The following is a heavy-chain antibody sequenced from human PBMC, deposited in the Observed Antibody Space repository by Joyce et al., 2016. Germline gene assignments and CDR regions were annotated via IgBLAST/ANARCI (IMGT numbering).Heavy chain of an antibody. CDR3: AHSVDPNFSGSGAFDA. D-gene: IGHD3-10*01. Sequence: QITLKESGPTLVKPTETLTLPCGFSGFSLSSSGVGVAWIRQPPGKALEWLALIFWDDDKYYNPCLKSRHRITMDSSRTRVVLTMADVDPVDTATYFCAHSVDPNFSGSGAFDAWGQGTLVSVSS. CDR1: GFSLSSSGVG. CDR2: IFWDDDK. J-gene: IGHJ5*02. V-gene: IGHV2-5*02.